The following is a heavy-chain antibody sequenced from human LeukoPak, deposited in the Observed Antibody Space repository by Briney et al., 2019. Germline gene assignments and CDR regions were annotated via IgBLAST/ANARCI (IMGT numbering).Heavy chain of an antibody. J-gene: IGHJ3*02. CDR3: ARGGSYLSAFDI. V-gene: IGHV3-53*01. CDR1: GFIFTSYA. Sequence: GGSLRLSCGASGFIFTSYAISWVRQAPGKGLEWVSIIYSGGSTFYADSVKGRFTISRDNSKNTLYLQMNSLRAEDTAVYYCARGGSYLSAFDIWGQGTMVTVSS. D-gene: IGHD1-26*01. CDR2: IYSGGST.